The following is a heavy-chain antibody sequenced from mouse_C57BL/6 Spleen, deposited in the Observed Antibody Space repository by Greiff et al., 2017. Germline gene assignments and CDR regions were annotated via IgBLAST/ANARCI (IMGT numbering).Heavy chain of an antibody. CDR3: AREGNDYHYYAMDY. V-gene: IGHV1-42*01. CDR2: INPSTGGT. CDR1: GYSFTGYY. D-gene: IGHD2-4*01. Sequence: VQLQQSGPELVKPGASVKISCKASGYSFTGYYMNWVKQSPEKSLEWIGEINPSTGGTTYNQKFKAKATLTVDKSSSTAYMQLKSLTSEDSAVYYCAREGNDYHYYAMDYWGQGTSVTVSS. J-gene: IGHJ4*01.